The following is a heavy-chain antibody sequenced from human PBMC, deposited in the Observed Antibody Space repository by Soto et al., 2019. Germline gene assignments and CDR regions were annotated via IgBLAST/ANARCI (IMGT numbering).Heavy chain of an antibody. Sequence: PSETLSLTCAVYGGSFSGYYWTWVRQPPGRGLEWIGQIYPTGRTNYNPSLKGRVTISIDTSKNQFSLKLTSMTAADTAVYFRARGLDTTMATRFDFWGQGNLVTVSS. CDR3: ARGLDTTMATRFDF. J-gene: IGHJ4*02. D-gene: IGHD5-18*01. V-gene: IGHV4-34*01. CDR2: IYPTGRT. CDR1: GGSFSGYY.